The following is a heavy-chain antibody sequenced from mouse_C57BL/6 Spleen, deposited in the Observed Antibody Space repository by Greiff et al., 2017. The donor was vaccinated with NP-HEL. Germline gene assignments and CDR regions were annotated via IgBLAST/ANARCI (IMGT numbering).Heavy chain of an antibody. V-gene: IGHV1-80*01. D-gene: IGHD1-1*02. CDR3: ARNGYGGYFDY. CDR2: IYPGDGDT. Sequence: VQGVESGAELVKPGASVKISCKASGYAFSSYWMNWVKQRPGKGLEWIGQIYPGDGDTNYNGKFKGKATLTADKSSSTAYMQLSSLTSEDSAVYFCARNGYGGYFDYWGQGTTLTVSS. CDR1: GYAFSSYW. J-gene: IGHJ2*01.